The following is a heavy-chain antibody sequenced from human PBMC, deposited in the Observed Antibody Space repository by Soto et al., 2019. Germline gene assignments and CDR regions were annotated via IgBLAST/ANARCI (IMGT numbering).Heavy chain of an antibody. D-gene: IGHD2-15*01. Sequence: GESLKISCKGSGYSFTSYWISWVRQMRGKGLEWMGRIDPSDSYTNYSPSFQGHVTISADKSISTAYLQWSRLKASDAAMYYCARPIGSSSRDCSGGSCYSYYYYGMDVWGQGTTVTVSS. V-gene: IGHV5-10-1*01. CDR3: ARPIGSSSRDCSGGSCYSYYYYGMDV. CDR2: IDPSDSYT. J-gene: IGHJ6*02. CDR1: GYSFTSYW.